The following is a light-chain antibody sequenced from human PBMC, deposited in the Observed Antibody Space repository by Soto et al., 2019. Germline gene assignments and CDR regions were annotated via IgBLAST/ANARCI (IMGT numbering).Light chain of an antibody. V-gene: IGKV3-20*01. CDR3: NRYVVAPPVT. J-gene: IGKJ5*01. CDR2: GAS. Sequence: VLTKYPDTLTLPPGERAILSYRASQGVSSTYLAWYQQKPGQTPRRHSYGASSRATGSPGWVRGSGSGTFFTLTSSSPELEDVARYYYNRYVVAPPVTYGQGTRLEIK. CDR1: QGVSSTY.